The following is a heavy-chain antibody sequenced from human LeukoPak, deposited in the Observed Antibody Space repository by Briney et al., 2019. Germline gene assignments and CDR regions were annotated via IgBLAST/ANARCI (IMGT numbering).Heavy chain of an antibody. D-gene: IGHD1-1*01. Sequence: PGGSLRLSCVASGFTFSDYAMSWVRQAPGKRPEWVSAIMTSGGTTYADSVKGRFTISRDNSKNTLCLQMTSLKADDTAVYYCAEVQGGNKFDFWGQGTLVTVSS. CDR3: AEVQGGNKFDF. CDR2: IMTSGGTT. J-gene: IGHJ4*02. CDR1: GFTFSDYA. V-gene: IGHV3-23*01.